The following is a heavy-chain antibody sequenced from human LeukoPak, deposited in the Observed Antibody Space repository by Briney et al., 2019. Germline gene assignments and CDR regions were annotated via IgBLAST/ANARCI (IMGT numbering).Heavy chain of an antibody. Sequence: GGSLRLSCTASGFTFGDYTMSWVRQAPGKGLEWVGFIRSKAYGGTTEYAASVKGRFTISRDDSKSIAYLQMNSLKTEDTAVYYCTRDRVTTVTTTTRYYYYYMDVWGKGTTVTVSS. CDR3: TRDRVTTVTTTTRYYYYYMDV. CDR1: GFTFGDYT. J-gene: IGHJ6*03. CDR2: IRSKAYGGTT. D-gene: IGHD4-11*01. V-gene: IGHV3-49*04.